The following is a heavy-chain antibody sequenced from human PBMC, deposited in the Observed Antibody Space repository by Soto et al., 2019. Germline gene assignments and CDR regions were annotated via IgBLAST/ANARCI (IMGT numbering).Heavy chain of an antibody. V-gene: IGHV4-39*01. Sequence: SETLSLTCTVSGGSISSYYWGWIRQPPGKGLESIANIYYDGNTYYNPSLKGRVTISLDTSKNQFSLRLNSVTAADTAVYYCARSSIKPQVFLSPFDSWSQGTLVTVSS. CDR3: ARSSIKPQVFLSPFDS. J-gene: IGHJ4*02. CDR1: GGSISSYY. CDR2: IYYDGNT. D-gene: IGHD3-3*01.